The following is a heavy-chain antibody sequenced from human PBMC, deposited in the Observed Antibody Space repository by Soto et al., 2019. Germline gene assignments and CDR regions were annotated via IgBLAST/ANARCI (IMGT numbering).Heavy chain of an antibody. D-gene: IGHD3-16*01. J-gene: IGHJ2*01. Sequence: EVQLVESGGGLVKPGGSLRLSCAASGFTFSSYSMSWVRQAPGKGLEWVSSISSSSSYIYYADSVKGRFTISRDNAKNQRYLQMNSLRAEDTAVYCCARDLMGGEGDWYFDLWGRGTLVTVSS. CDR1: GFTFSSYS. CDR2: ISSSSSYI. V-gene: IGHV3-21*01. CDR3: ARDLMGGEGDWYFDL.